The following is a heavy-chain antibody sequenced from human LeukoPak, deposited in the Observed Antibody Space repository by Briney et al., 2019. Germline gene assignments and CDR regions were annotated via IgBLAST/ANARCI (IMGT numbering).Heavy chain of an antibody. V-gene: IGHV3-33*01. J-gene: IGHJ3*02. D-gene: IGHD5-12*01. CDR2: IWYDGGNK. Sequence: AGSLRLSCAASGFTFSNYGRHWDRQAPGKGLEWMAVIWYDGGNKYYADYVNGRFTLSRDNCTNTLYLQMNSLRAEDTAVYYCASYIVAGAFDMWGQGTMVTVSS. CDR3: ASYIVAGAFDM. CDR1: GFTFSNYG.